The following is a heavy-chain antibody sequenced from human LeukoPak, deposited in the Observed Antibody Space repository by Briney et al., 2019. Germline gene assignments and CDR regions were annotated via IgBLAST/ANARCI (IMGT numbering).Heavy chain of an antibody. CDR2: IYSSGDT. CDR3: ARKEWDAFDI. Sequence: PGGSLRLSCAASGLNVRANYIAWVRQPPGKGLEWVSIIYSSGDTYYADSVKGRLTISRDTSKNSVSLQMISLRPEDTAIYYCARKEWDAFDIWGQGTVVTVAS. CDR1: GLNVRANY. V-gene: IGHV3-53*05. J-gene: IGHJ3*02. D-gene: IGHD3-3*01.